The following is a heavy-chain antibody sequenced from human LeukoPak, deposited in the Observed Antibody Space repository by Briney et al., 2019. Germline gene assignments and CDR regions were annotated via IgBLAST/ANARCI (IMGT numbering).Heavy chain of an antibody. CDR1: GFSFSSYA. D-gene: IGHD2-15*01. V-gene: IGHV3-23*01. CDR3: AKCEVSFFASFYNVVEK. CDR2: NSGSVGST. J-gene: IGHJ4*02. Sequence: PGGSLRLSCAASGFSFSSYAMTWVRQAPGKGLEWVSANSGSVGSTSYADSVKGRFTVSRDNSKNTLYLQMNSLRAEDTAVYYCAKCEVSFFASFYNVVEKWGQGTLVTVSS.